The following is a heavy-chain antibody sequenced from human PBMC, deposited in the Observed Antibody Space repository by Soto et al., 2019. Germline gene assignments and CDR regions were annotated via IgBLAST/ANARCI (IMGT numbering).Heavy chain of an antibody. D-gene: IGHD6-25*01. J-gene: IGHJ6*02. CDR2: IYYSGST. CDR1: GGSISSSGYY. Sequence: SETLSLTCTVSGGSISSSGYYWGWIRQPPGKGLEWIGSIYYSGSTYYNPSLKSRVTISVDTSKNQFSLKLSSVAAADTAVYYCARRGKDYYYGMDVWGQGTTVTVS. V-gene: IGHV4-39*01. CDR3: ARRGKDYYYGMDV.